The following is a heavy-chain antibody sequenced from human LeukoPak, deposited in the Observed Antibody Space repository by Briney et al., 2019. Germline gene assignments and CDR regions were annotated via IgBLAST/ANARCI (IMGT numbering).Heavy chain of an antibody. CDR3: ARDVSLDFSSATCFHDAFDI. J-gene: IGHJ3*02. CDR1: GFTVSSSY. CDR2: IYSGGST. D-gene: IGHD2-2*01. V-gene: IGHV3-66*02. Sequence: GGSVRLSCAASGFTVSSSYMSWVRQAPGKGLEWVSVIYSGGSTDYADSVKGRFTISRDNSKNTLYLQMNSLRAEDTAVYYCARDVSLDFSSATCFHDAFDIWGQGTLVTVSS.